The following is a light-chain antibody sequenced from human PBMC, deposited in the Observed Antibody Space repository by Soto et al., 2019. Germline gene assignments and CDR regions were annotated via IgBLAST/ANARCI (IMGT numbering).Light chain of an antibody. CDR1: QSVGSY. V-gene: IGKV3-20*01. CDR2: GAS. Sequence: EIVLTQSPGALSLSPGERATLSCRASQSVGSYLAWYQQKPGQAPRLLIYGASSRATGIPDRFSVSGSGTDFALTISRLEPEDFAVYYCQIYGTFGQGTKVDIK. J-gene: IGKJ1*01. CDR3: QIYGT.